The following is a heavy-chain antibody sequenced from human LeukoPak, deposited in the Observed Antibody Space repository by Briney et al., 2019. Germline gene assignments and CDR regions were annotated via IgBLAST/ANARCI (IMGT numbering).Heavy chain of an antibody. CDR2: ISNDGSDK. CDR3: ARVYSGISPTLLY. J-gene: IGHJ4*02. Sequence: PGGSLRLSCAASGFAFSSYAIHRVRQAPGKGLEWVAVISNDGSDKYYADSVKGRFTISRDNSKNTLFLQMSSLRAEDTAVYYCARVYSGISPTLLYWGQGALVTVSS. V-gene: IGHV3-30-3*01. CDR1: GFAFSSYA. D-gene: IGHD5-12*01.